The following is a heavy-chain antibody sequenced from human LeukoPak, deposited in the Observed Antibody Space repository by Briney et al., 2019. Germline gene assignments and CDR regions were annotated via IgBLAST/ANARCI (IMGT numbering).Heavy chain of an antibody. Sequence: SETLSLTCAVYGGSFSGYYWSWIRQPPGKGLEWIGEINHSGSTNYNPSLKSRVTISVDTSKNQFSLKLSSVTAADTAVYYCARVAMIVVVYYAFDIWGQGTMVTVSS. CDR2: INHSGST. J-gene: IGHJ3*02. V-gene: IGHV4-34*01. D-gene: IGHD3-22*01. CDR3: ARVAMIVVVYYAFDI. CDR1: GGSFSGYY.